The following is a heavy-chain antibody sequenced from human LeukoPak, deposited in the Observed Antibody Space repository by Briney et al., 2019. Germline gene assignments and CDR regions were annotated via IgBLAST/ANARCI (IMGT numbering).Heavy chain of an antibody. V-gene: IGHV4-31*03. Sequence: SETLSLTCTVSGGSISSGGYCWSWIRQHTGKGLGWIGYIYYSGSTDYNPSLKSRVTISVDTSKNQFSLKLSSVTAADTAVYYCARVVLTTVELRFDYWGQGSQVTVSS. J-gene: IGHJ4*02. CDR2: IYYSGST. CDR1: GGSISSGGYC. CDR3: ARVVLTTVELRFDY. D-gene: IGHD4-11*01.